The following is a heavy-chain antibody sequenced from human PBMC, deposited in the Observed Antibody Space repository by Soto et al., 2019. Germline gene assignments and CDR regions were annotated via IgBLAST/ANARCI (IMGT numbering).Heavy chain of an antibody. CDR2: ISWNSGSI. J-gene: IGHJ3*02. V-gene: IGHV3-9*01. CDR3: AKLVAEGELLGRMNAFDI. CDR1: GFTFDDYA. Sequence: EVQLVESGGGLVQPGRSLRLSCAASGFTFDDYAMHWVRQAPGKGLEWVSGISWNSGSIGYADSVKGRFTISRDNAKNSLYLQMNSLRAEDTALHYCAKLVAEGELLGRMNAFDIWGQGTMVTVSS. D-gene: IGHD3-10*01.